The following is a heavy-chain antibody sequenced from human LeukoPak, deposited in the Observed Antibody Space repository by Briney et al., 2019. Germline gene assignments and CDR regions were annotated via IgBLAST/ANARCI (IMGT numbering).Heavy chain of an antibody. CDR1: GGTFSSYA. J-gene: IGHJ4*02. Sequence: SVKVSCKASGGTFSSYAISWVRQAPGQGLEWMGGIIPIFGTANYAQKFQGRVTITADESTSTAYMELSSLRSEDTAVYYCARDYDSSGYLDYWGQGTLVPVSS. V-gene: IGHV1-69*01. CDR2: IIPIFGTA. CDR3: ARDYDSSGYLDY. D-gene: IGHD3-22*01.